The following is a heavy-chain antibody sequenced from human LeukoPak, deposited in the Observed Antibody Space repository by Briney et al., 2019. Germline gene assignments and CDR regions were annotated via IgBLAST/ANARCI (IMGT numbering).Heavy chain of an antibody. V-gene: IGHV1-2*02. CDR1: GYTFNGYY. CDR2: INPNSGGT. D-gene: IGHD3-10*01. J-gene: IGHJ5*02. Sequence: ASVKVSCKASGYTFNGYYMYWVRQAPGHGLEWMGWINPNSGGTNYAQKLQGRVTMTRDTSISTAYMELSRLRSDDTAVYYCARARGRGSGSYSYNWFDPWGQGTLVTVSS. CDR3: ARARGRGSGSYSYNWFDP.